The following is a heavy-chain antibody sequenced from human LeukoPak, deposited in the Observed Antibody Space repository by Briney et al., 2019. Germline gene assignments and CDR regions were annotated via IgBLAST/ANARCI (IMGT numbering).Heavy chain of an antibody. CDR1: GGSLSRSSYY. V-gene: IGHV4-39*07. Sequence: SETLSLTCTVSGGSLSRSSYYGGWSRQPRGKGLGGVGSIYFSGSTYYTPSLKSRVTISVDTSKNQFSLKLSSVTAADTAVYYCAVLITGYWRQGPLVRVPS. D-gene: IGHD3-22*01. J-gene: IGHJ1*01. CDR3: AVLITGY. CDR2: IYFSGST.